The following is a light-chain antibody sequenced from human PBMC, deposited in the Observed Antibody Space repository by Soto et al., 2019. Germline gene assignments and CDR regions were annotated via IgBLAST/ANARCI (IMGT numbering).Light chain of an antibody. CDR3: SSYTSSSTLDPV. Sequence: QSALTQPASVSGSPGQSITISCTGTSSDVGGYNYVSWYQQHPGKAPKLMIYDVSNRPSGVSNHFSGSQSGNTASLTISGLQAEDEADYYCSSYTSSSTLDPVFGGGTKLTVL. J-gene: IGLJ2*01. CDR2: DVS. V-gene: IGLV2-14*01. CDR1: SSDVGGYNY.